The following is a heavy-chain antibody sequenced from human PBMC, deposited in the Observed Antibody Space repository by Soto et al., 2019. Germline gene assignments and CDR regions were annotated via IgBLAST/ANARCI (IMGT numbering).Heavy chain of an antibody. CDR1: GGSISSGDYY. CDR3: ARGRRITIFGVVRANWFDP. J-gene: IGHJ5*02. Sequence: QVQLQESGPGLVKPSQTLSLTCTVSGGSISSGDYYWSWIRQPPGKGLEWIGYIYYSGSTYYNPSXXSRVTISVDTXXNXFXXKLSSVTAADTAVYYCARGRRITIFGVVRANWFDPWGQGTLVTVSS. V-gene: IGHV4-30-4*01. CDR2: IYYSGST. D-gene: IGHD3-3*01.